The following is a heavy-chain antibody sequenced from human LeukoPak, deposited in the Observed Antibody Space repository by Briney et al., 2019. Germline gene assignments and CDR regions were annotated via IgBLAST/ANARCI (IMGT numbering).Heavy chain of an antibody. CDR1: GYTFTGYY. V-gene: IGHV1-2*02. Sequence: ASVKVSCKASGYTFTGYYMHWVRQAPGQGLEWMGWINPNSGGTNYAQKFQGRVTMTRDTSISTAYMELSRPRSDDTAVYYCARGPYGDYEDWFDPWGQGTLVTVSS. D-gene: IGHD4-17*01. CDR3: ARGPYGDYEDWFDP. CDR2: INPNSGGT. J-gene: IGHJ5*02.